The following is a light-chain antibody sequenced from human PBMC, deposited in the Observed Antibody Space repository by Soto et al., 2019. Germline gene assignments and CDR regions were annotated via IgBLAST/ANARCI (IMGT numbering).Light chain of an antibody. CDR1: SSDVGGYNY. CDR3: SSYSSTSTPVV. Sequence: QSALTQPASVSGSPGQSIAISCTGTSSDVGGYNYVSWYQQHPGKSPNLIIYYVSNRPSGVSNRFAGSKTGNTASLTIFGLQAGDEADYHCSSYSSTSTPVVFGGGTKVTVL. CDR2: YVS. J-gene: IGLJ2*01. V-gene: IGLV2-14*03.